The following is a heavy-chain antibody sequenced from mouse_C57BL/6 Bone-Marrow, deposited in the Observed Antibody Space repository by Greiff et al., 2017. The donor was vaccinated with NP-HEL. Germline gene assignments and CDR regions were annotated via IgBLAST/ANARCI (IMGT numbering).Heavy chain of an antibody. D-gene: IGHD2-1*01. CDR1: GYTFTSYW. CDR2: IVPNSGGT. J-gene: IGHJ4*01. Sequence: QVQLQQPGAELVKPGASVKLSCKASGYTFTSYWMHWVKQRPGRGLEWIGRIVPNSGGTKYNEKFKSKATLTVDKPSSTAYMQLSSLTSEDSAVYYCGSVIYYGNYDYAMDDWGQGTSVTVAS. CDR3: GSVIYYGNYDYAMDD. V-gene: IGHV1-72*01.